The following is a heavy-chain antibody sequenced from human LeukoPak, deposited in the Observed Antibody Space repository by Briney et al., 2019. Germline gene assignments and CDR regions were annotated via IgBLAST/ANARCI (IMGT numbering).Heavy chain of an antibody. D-gene: IGHD3-22*01. CDR1: GGSFSGYY. CDR2: VNHSGST. V-gene: IGHV4-34*01. J-gene: IGHJ4*02. CDR3: ARGYYYDGSVFDY. Sequence: SETLSLTCAVYGGSFSGYYWSGIRQPPGKGLEWIGEVNHSGSTNYNPSLKSRVTISVDTSKNQFSLKLSSVNAADTAVYYCARGYYYDGSVFDYWGQGTLVTVSS.